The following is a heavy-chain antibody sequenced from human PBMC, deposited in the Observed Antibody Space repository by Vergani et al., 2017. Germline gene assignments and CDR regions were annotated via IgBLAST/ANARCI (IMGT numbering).Heavy chain of an antibody. V-gene: IGHV1-8*03. CDR1: GYTFTSDD. D-gene: IGHD2-21*02. CDR2: MNPISGNT. J-gene: IGHJ6*02. CDR3: ARDPRGYGGDPEDYYYGMDV. Sequence: QVQLVRSGAEVKKPGASVKVSCKASGYTFTSDDINWVRQATGQGLEWMGWMNPISGNTGYAQNLQGRLTITADTSTSTAYMELTSLRSQDTAVYYCARDPRGYGGDPEDYYYGMDVWGQGTTVTVSS.